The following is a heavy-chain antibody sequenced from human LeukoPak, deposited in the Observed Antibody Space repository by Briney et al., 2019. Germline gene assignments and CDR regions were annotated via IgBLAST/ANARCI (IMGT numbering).Heavy chain of an antibody. D-gene: IGHD2-15*01. CDR2: ISSSGSTI. J-gene: IGHJ4*02. Sequence: GGSLRLSCAASAFTFSDYYMSWIRHAPGKGLEWVSYISSSGSTIYYADSVKGRFTISRDNAKNSLYLQMNSLRAEDTAVYYCARAKRGSCCNFDYWGQGTLVTVSS. CDR3: ARAKRGSCCNFDY. V-gene: IGHV3-11*01. CDR1: AFTFSDYY.